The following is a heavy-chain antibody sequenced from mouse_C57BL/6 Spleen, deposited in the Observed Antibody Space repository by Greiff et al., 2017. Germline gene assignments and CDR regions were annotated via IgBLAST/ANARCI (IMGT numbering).Heavy chain of an antibody. D-gene: IGHD1-1*01. CDR1: GFTFSDYG. Sequence: DVMLVESGGGLVKPGGSLKLSCAASGFTFSDYGMHWVRQAPEKGLEWVAYISSGSSTIYYADTVKGRFTISRDDAKNTLFLQMTSLRSEDTAMYYCARGGSSAWFAYWGQGTLVTVSA. CDR2: ISSGSSTI. CDR3: ARGGSSAWFAY. V-gene: IGHV5-17*01. J-gene: IGHJ3*01.